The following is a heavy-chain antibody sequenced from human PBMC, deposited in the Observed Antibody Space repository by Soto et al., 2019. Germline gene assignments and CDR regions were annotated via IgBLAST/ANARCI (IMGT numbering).Heavy chain of an antibody. CDR3: ARGGSSSDNGMDV. CDR1: GFSFSTYS. V-gene: IGHV3-48*02. D-gene: IGHD6-6*01. Sequence: EVQLVESGGGLVQPGGSLRLSCAASGFSFSTYSMNWVRQAPGKGLEWVSYISSRSYTIYYVDSVKGRFTISRDNAKNARDRQRNSLRDEDTAVYYCARGGSSSDNGMDVWGQGTTVTVSS. CDR2: ISSRSYTI. J-gene: IGHJ6*02.